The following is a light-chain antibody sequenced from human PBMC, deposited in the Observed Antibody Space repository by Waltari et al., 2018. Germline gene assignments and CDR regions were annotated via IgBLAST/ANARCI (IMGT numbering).Light chain of an antibody. Sequence: DIQLTQSPSSPSASVGDRVTITCRASQGGRALLAWYQHKPGKAPKILIYEVSTLQSGVPSRFSGGGSGTEFTLTITSLQPEDFATYYCQQLNTYPITFGQGTRLEIK. CDR3: QQLNTYPIT. J-gene: IGKJ5*01. CDR1: QGGRAL. CDR2: EVS. V-gene: IGKV1-9*01.